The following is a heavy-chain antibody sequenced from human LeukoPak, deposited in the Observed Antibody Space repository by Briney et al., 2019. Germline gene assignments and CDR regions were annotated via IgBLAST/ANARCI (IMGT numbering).Heavy chain of an antibody. J-gene: IGHJ6*03. Sequence: PGGSLRLSCAASGFTFRSYWMSWVRQAPGKGLEWVANIKQDGSEKYYVDSVKGRFTISRDNAKNSLYLQMNSLRAEDTAVYYCANGNRCTSPNCLGYYYFYMDVWGKGTTVTVSS. V-gene: IGHV3-7*03. CDR3: ANGNRCTSPNCLGYYYFYMDV. CDR1: GFTFRSYW. D-gene: IGHD2-8*01. CDR2: IKQDGSEK.